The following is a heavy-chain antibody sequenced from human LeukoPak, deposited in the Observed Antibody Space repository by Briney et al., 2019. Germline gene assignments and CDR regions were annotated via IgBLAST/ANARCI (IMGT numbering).Heavy chain of an antibody. CDR1: GFTISGLY. J-gene: IGHJ4*02. V-gene: IGHV3-53*01. CDR3: ARFSYGSLDH. Sequence: GGSLRLSCAASGFTISGLYMSWVRQAPGKGLEWVSVINSGDGTSYADSVKGRFTISRDNSKNTVYLQMNSLRAEDTAVYYCARFSYGSLDHWGQGTLVTVSS. D-gene: IGHD5-18*01. CDR2: INSGDGT.